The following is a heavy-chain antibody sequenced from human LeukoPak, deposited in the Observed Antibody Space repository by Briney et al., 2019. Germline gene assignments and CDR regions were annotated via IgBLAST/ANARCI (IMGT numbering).Heavy chain of an antibody. CDR2: INPSGDNT. CDR1: GYTFTNNF. V-gene: IGHV1-46*01. CDR3: ARDNSVGDSAWWFDP. J-gene: IGHJ5*02. Sequence: ASVKVSCKASGYTFTNNFMHWVRQAPGQGLEWMGIINPSGDNTWYAKKFQGRVTMTRDMATSTDYMEVSSLRSEDTAVYYCARDNSVGDSAWWFDPWGQGTLVTVSS. D-gene: IGHD5-12*01.